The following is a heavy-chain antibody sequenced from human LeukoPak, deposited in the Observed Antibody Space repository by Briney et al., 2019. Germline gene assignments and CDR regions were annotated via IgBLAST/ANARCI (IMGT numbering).Heavy chain of an antibody. Sequence: GGSLRLSCAASGFTFNNFGMSWVRQAPGKGLEWISGVRPSGGSTNYADSVKGRFTISRDNSKNTLYLQMNSLRADDTAIYYCAKSPYAVTTHIDNWGQGTLVTVSS. J-gene: IGHJ4*02. V-gene: IGHV3-23*01. D-gene: IGHD4-17*01. CDR2: VRPSGGST. CDR1: GFTFNNFG. CDR3: AKSPYAVTTHIDN.